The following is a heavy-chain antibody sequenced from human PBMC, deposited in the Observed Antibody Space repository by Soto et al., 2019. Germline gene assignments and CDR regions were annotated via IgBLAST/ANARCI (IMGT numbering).Heavy chain of an antibody. CDR3: ARGGYFDWLPQYVFHTDRTYSTDTWFDP. D-gene: IGHD3-9*01. V-gene: IGHV1-2*04. J-gene: IGHJ5*02. CDR2: SNPNSGGA. Sequence: QVQLVQSGAEVKKPGASVKASCKASGYTFTGYYMHWVRQAPGQGLEWMGWSNPNSGGATFGQKFQGWVSMTKDTSISTAYMALSRLRSDDTAVYYCARGGYFDWLPQYVFHTDRTYSTDTWFDPWGQGTLVTVSS. CDR1: GYTFTGYY.